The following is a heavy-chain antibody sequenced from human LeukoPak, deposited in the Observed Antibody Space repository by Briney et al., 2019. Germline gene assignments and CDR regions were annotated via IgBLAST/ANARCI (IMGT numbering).Heavy chain of an antibody. J-gene: IGHJ5*02. CDR2: ISSSSYI. CDR1: GLTFSSYS. D-gene: IGHD5-12*01. V-gene: IGHV3-21*01. Sequence: GGSLRLSCAASGLTFSSYSMNWVRQAPGKGLEWVSSISSSSYIYYADSVKGRFTISRDNAKNSLYLQMNSLRAEDTAVYYCARDQDSGYDSWGQGTLVTVSS. CDR3: ARDQDSGYDS.